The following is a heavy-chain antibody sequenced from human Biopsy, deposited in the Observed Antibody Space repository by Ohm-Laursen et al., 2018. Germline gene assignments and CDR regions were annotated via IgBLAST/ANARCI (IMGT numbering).Heavy chain of an antibody. Sequence: SLRLSCTASGFTFYDHVMHWVRQAPGKGLEWVSGISWDGGSEGYADSVKGRFTISRDNAKNSLFLQMNSLTTEDTTLYYCVRGYSSSWSGYLDHWGQGTLVTVSS. CDR1: GFTFYDHV. D-gene: IGHD3-3*01. CDR3: VRGYSSSWSGYLDH. CDR2: ISWDGGSE. J-gene: IGHJ4*02. V-gene: IGHV3-9*01.